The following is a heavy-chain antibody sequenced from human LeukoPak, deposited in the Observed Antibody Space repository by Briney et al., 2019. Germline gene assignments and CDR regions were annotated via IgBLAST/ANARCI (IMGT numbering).Heavy chain of an antibody. CDR1: GYTFTGYY. D-gene: IGHD3-10*01. J-gene: IGHJ4*02. V-gene: IGHV1-2*02. CDR3: ASMATMVRGVPY. Sequence: ASVKVSCKASGYTFTGYYMHWVRQAPGQGLEWMGWINPNSGGTNYAQKFQGRVTMTRDTSISTAYMELSSLRSEDTAVYYCASMATMVRGVPYWGQGTLVTASS. CDR2: INPNSGGT.